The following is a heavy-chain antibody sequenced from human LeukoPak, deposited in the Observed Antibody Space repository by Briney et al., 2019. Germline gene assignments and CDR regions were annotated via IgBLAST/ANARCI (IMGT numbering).Heavy chain of an antibody. CDR2: INTNTGNP. CDR3: ARAYCSGGSCLDYYYGMDV. CDR1: GYTFTSNY. D-gene: IGHD2-15*01. Sequence: ASVKVSCKASGYTFTSNYIHWVRQAPGQGLEWMGWINTNTGNPTYAQGFTGRFVFSLDTSVSTAYLQISSLKAEDTAVYYCARAYCSGGSCLDYYYGMDVWGQGTTVTVSS. V-gene: IGHV7-4-1*02. J-gene: IGHJ6*02.